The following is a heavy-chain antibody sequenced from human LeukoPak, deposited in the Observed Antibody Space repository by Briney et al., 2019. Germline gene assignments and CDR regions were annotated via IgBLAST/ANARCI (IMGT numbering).Heavy chain of an antibody. Sequence: GGSLRLSCAASGFTFDDYAMHWVRQAPGKGLEWVSGISWNSGSIGYADSAKGRFTISRDNAKNSLYLQMNSLRAEDTALYYCAKGKYSSSENWFDPWGQGTLVTVSS. CDR3: AKGKYSSSENWFDP. J-gene: IGHJ5*02. D-gene: IGHD6-6*01. CDR2: ISWNSGSI. CDR1: GFTFDDYA. V-gene: IGHV3-9*01.